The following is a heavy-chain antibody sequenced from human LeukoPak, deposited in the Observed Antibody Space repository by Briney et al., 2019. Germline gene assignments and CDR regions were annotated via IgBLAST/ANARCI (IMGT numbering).Heavy chain of an antibody. CDR3: AKGYSSSAWFDP. V-gene: IGHV3-9*01. J-gene: IGHJ5*02. CDR2: MSWNSCSI. D-gene: IGHD6-6*01. CDR1: GFTVSTNY. Sequence: GGSLRLSCAASGFTVSTNYMTWVGQAPGKGLEWVSGMSWNSCSIGYADSVKGRFTISRDNAKNSLYLQMNTLRAEATALYYCAKGYSSSAWFDPWGQRTLVTV.